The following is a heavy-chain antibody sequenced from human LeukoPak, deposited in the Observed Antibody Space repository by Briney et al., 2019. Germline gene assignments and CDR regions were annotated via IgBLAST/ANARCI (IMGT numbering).Heavy chain of an antibody. D-gene: IGHD3-10*01. Sequence: SETLSLTCTVSGGSIRSSSYYWGWIRQPPGQGLEWIGSIYYSGSTYYNPSLNSRVTISVDTSKNQFSLKLSYVTAADTAIYYCARDFGEHDAFDIRGQGTMVTVSS. CDR3: ARDFGEHDAFDI. V-gene: IGHV4-39*07. CDR2: IYYSGST. CDR1: GGSIRSSSYY. J-gene: IGHJ3*02.